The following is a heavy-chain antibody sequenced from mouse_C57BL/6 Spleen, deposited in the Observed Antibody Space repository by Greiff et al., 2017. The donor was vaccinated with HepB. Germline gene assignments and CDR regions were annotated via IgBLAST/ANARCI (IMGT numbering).Heavy chain of an antibody. J-gene: IGHJ3*01. Sequence: VQLQQSGPELVKPGASVKISCKASGYAFSSSWMNWVKQRPGKGLEWIGRIYPGDGDTNYNGKFKGKATLTADKSSSKAYMQLSSLTFEDSAVYFCASIRHYSNSAWFAYWGQGTLVTVSA. CDR3: ASIRHYSNSAWFAY. V-gene: IGHV1-82*01. CDR2: IYPGDGDT. D-gene: IGHD2-5*01. CDR1: GYAFSSSW.